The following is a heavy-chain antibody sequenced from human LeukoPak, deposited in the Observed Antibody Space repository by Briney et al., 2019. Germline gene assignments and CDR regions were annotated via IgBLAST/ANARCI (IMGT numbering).Heavy chain of an antibody. J-gene: IGHJ4*02. CDR1: GFTFSSYT. Sequence: PGGSLRLSCVGSGFTFSSYTVNWVRQAPGKRLEWVSSISSSSSFKQYADSAKGRFTISRDNAKNSLYLQMSGLRGEDTAVYYCARDRGYFYWGRGTLVTVSS. D-gene: IGHD5-18*01. CDR3: ARDRGYFY. V-gene: IGHV3-21*06. CDR2: ISSSSSFK.